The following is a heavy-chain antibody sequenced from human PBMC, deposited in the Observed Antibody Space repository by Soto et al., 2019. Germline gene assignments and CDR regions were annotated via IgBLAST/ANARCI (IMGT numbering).Heavy chain of an antibody. J-gene: IGHJ6*02. CDR2: ISSSSSYI. CDR1: GFTFSSYS. Sequence: PAGSLRLSCAASGFTFSSYSMNWFRQAPGKGQEWVSSISSSSSYIYYADSVQGRFTISRDNAKNSLYLQMNSLRAEDTAVYYCARDLGGYSSSYYYYYYGMDVWGQGTTVTVS. D-gene: IGHD6-13*01. V-gene: IGHV3-21*01. CDR3: ARDLGGYSSSYYYYYYGMDV.